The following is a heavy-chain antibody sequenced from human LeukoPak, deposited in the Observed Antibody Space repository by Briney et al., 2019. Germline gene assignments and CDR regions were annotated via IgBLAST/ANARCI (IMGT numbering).Heavy chain of an antibody. D-gene: IGHD3-10*01. J-gene: IGHJ6*02. V-gene: IGHV1-46*01. CDR3: ARGHGSGSPSTIYGMDV. Sequence: ASVKVSCKASGYTFTSYYMHWVRQAPGQGLEWMGIINPSGGSTSYAQKFQGRVTMTRDTSTSTVYMELSSLRSEDTAVYYCARGHGSGSPSTIYGMDVWGQGTTVTVSS. CDR1: GYTFTSYY. CDR2: INPSGGST.